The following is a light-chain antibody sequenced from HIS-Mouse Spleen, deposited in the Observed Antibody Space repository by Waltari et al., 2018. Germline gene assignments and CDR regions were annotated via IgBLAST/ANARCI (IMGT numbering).Light chain of an antibody. CDR3: QSADSSGTYWV. J-gene: IGLJ3*02. CDR2: KDS. Sequence: SYELTQPPSVSVSPGQTARITCSGDALPTQHAYWYQQKPGQAPGLGIYKDSERPSGIPERFSGSSSGTTVTLTISGVQAEDEADYYCQSADSSGTYWVFGGGTKLTVL. CDR1: ALPTQH. V-gene: IGLV3-25*03.